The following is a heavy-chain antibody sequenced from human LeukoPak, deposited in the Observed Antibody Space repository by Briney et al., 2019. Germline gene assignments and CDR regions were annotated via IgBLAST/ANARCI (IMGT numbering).Heavy chain of an antibody. V-gene: IGHV3-30*04. CDR3: ARVDDLFDY. CDR2: ISYDGSNK. J-gene: IGHJ4*02. D-gene: IGHD3-3*01. Sequence: GGSLRLSCAASGFTFSSYAMHRVRQAPGKGLEWVAVISYDGSNKYYADSVKGRFTISRDNSKNTLYLQMNSLRAEDTAVYYCARVDDLFDYWGQGTLVTVSS. CDR1: GFTFSSYA.